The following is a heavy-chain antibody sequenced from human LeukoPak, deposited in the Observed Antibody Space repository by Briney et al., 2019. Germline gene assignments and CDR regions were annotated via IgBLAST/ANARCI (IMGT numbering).Heavy chain of an antibody. J-gene: IGHJ3*02. D-gene: IGHD3-10*01. Sequence: SETLSLTCTVSGVSISSGGSYWNWIRQPAGKGLEWIGRIYTSGTTNYNPSLKSRVTISVDTSKNQFSLKLSSVTAADTAVYYCARGSGASDAFDIWGQGTMVTVSS. CDR1: GVSISSGGSY. CDR3: ARGSGASDAFDI. V-gene: IGHV4-61*02. CDR2: IYTSGTT.